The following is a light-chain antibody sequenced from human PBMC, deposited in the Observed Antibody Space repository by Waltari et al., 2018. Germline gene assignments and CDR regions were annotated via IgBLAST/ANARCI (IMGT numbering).Light chain of an antibody. CDR2: DVN. Sequence: QSALTQPRSVSGSPGPSVTISCTGTSSDVGGYNYVSWYQQHPGKAPKLMIFDVNKRPSGFPDLFSGSKSGNTASLTISGLQAEDEADYHCCSYAGSYTYVVFGGGTKLTVL. V-gene: IGLV2-11*01. J-gene: IGLJ2*01. CDR3: CSYAGSYTYVV. CDR1: SSDVGGYNY.